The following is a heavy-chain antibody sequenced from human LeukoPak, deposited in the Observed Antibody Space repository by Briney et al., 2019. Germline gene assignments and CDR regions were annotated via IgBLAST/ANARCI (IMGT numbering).Heavy chain of an antibody. D-gene: IGHD1-26*01. CDR2: INTGNGDT. V-gene: IGHV1-3*04. CDR1: GYTFTTYA. CDR3: ARDMGSGSLHF. J-gene: IGHJ4*02. Sequence: GASVKASCKASGYTFTTYAIHWVRQAPGQRLEWLGWINTGNGDTRYSQTFQDRVTITRDTSASTAYMDLSSLRPEDTAVYYCARDMGSGSLHFWGQGTLVTVSS.